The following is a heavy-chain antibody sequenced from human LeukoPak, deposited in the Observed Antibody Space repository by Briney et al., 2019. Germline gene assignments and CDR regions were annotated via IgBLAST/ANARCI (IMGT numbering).Heavy chain of an antibody. J-gene: IGHJ3*02. CDR2: INQDGSDK. CDR1: GFTFSSYW. Sequence: GGSLRLSCAASGFTFSSYWMNWVRQAPGKGLEWVANINQDGSDKYYVDSVKGRFTISRDNAKNSLYLQMNSLRAEDTAVYYCARDKSSRHRGAFDIWGQGTMVTVSS. CDR3: ARDKSSRHRGAFDI. V-gene: IGHV3-7*01. D-gene: IGHD1-14*01.